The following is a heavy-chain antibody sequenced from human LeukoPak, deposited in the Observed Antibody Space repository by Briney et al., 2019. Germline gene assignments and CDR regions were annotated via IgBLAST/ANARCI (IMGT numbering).Heavy chain of an antibody. CDR1: GGSIRSYY. CDR3: ARDVAAAGLGDDAFDI. D-gene: IGHD6-13*01. J-gene: IGHJ3*02. Sequence: PSETLSLTCTVSGGSIRSYYWSWIRQPAGKGLEWIGRIYTSGSTNYNPSLKSRVTISVDTSKNQFSLKLSSVTAADTAVYYCARDVAAAGLGDDAFDIWGQGTMVTVSS. V-gene: IGHV4-4*07. CDR2: IYTSGST.